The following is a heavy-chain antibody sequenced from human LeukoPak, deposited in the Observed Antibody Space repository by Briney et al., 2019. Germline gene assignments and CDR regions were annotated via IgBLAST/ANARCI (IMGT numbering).Heavy chain of an antibody. Sequence: SETLSLTCTVSGGSISSSSYYWGWVRQPPGKGLEWIGSIYYSGSTYYNPSLKSRVTISVDTSKNQFSLKLSSVTAADTAVYYCARLNWSFDYWGQGTLVTVSS. V-gene: IGHV4-39*01. CDR3: ARLNWSFDY. D-gene: IGHD1-20*01. CDR2: IYYSGST. CDR1: GGSISSSSYY. J-gene: IGHJ4*02.